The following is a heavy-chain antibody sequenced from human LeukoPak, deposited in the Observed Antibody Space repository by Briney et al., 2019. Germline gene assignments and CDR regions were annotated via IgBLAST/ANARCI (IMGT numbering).Heavy chain of an antibody. J-gene: IGHJ6*02. V-gene: IGHV3-13*01. CDR2: IGTAGDT. Sequence: GGSLRLSCAASGFTFSSYDMHWVRQATGKGLEWVSAIGTAGDTYYPGSVKGRFTISRENAKNSLYLQMNSLRAGDTAVYYCARVRRDYGGLAGYYYGMDVWGQGTTVTISS. CDR1: GFTFSSYD. D-gene: IGHD4-23*01. CDR3: ARVRRDYGGLAGYYYGMDV.